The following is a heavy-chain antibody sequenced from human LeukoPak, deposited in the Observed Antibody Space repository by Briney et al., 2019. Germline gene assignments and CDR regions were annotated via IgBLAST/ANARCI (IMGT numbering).Heavy chain of an antibody. CDR2: ISGSGGST. V-gene: IGHV3-23*01. J-gene: IGHJ4*02. D-gene: IGHD5-18*01. CDR1: GFTFRSYA. CDR3: ARDVGTALVSADY. Sequence: GGSLRLSCAASGFTFRSYAMSGVRQAPGKGLEWVSDISGSGGSTYYADSVEGRFTISRDNSKNTVYLQMNSLSAEDTAVLFWARDVGTALVSADYWGQGTLVTVSS.